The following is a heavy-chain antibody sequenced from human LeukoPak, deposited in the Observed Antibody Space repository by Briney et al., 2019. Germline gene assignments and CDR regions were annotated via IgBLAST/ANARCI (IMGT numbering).Heavy chain of an antibody. Sequence: SETLSLTCTVSGASVSSYYWSWIRQPPGKGLEWIAFISNSVSTNYNPSLKSRVTISLDTSRKQLSLRLSSVIAADTAVYYCVATERWLQWDYWGQGTLVTVSS. D-gene: IGHD5-24*01. CDR1: GASVSSYY. J-gene: IGHJ4*02. CDR2: ISNSVST. CDR3: VATERWLQWDY. V-gene: IGHV4-4*08.